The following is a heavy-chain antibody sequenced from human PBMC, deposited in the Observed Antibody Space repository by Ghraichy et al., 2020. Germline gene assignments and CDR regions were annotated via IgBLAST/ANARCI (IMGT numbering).Heavy chain of an antibody. CDR2: ISETGTTT. V-gene: IGHV3-23*01. CDR1: GFSFSGHA. CDR3: AKQYLVGG. Sequence: GGSLRLSCGASGFSFSGHAMNWVRPAPGKGLEWVSSISETGTTTAVADSVKGRFTISRDKSKNMLYLQMNSLRVDDTAVYYCAKQYLVGGWGQGTLVTVAS. J-gene: IGHJ4*02. D-gene: IGHD3-3*01.